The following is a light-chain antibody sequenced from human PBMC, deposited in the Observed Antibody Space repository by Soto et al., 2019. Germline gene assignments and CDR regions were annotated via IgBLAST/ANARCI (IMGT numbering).Light chain of an antibody. CDR2: GAS. CDR3: QQSNNWPYT. Sequence: EIVMTQSPATLSVSPGERATLSCRASQSVNHNLAWYQQKPGQAPRLLFYGASFRATGVPARFSGSGSGTDFTLPISSLQSEDFANSFCQQSNNWPYTFGQGTKLEIK. CDR1: QSVNHN. J-gene: IGKJ2*01. V-gene: IGKV3-15*01.